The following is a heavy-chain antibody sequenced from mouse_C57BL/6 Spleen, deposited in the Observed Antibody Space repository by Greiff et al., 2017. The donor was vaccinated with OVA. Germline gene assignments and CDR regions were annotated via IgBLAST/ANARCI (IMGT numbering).Heavy chain of an antibody. J-gene: IGHJ1*03. V-gene: IGHV5-6*02. D-gene: IGHD1-1*01. Sequence: DVMLVESGGDLVKPGGSLKLSCAASGFTFSSYGMSWVRQTPDKRLEWVATISSGGSYTYYPDSVKGRFTISRDNAKNTLYLQMSSLKSEDTAMYYCARQDGSPYWYFDVWGTGTTVTVSS. CDR2: ISSGGSYT. CDR1: GFTFSSYG. CDR3: ARQDGSPYWYFDV.